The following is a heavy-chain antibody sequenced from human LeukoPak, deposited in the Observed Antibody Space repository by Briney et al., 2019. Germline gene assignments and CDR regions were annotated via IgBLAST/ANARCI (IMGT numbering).Heavy chain of an antibody. CDR3: AREVIAAAGPLLVYYMDV. J-gene: IGHJ6*03. CDR2: ISWNSGSI. V-gene: IGHV3-9*01. CDR1: GFTFDDYA. D-gene: IGHD6-13*01. Sequence: PGGSLRPSCAASGFTFDDYAMHWVRQAPGKGLEWVSGISWNSGSIGYADSVKGRFTISRDNAKNSLYLQMNSLRAEDTALYYCAREVIAAAGPLLVYYMDVWGKGTTVTVSS.